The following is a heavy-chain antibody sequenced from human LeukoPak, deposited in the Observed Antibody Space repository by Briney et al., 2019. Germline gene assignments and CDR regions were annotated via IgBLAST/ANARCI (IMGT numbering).Heavy chain of an antibody. CDR1: GYTFTGYY. CDR3: ARDLPTYNWNVVHVGATFDY. Sequence: ASVKVSCKASGYTFTGYYMHWVRQAPGQVLEWMGWINPNSGGTNYAQKFQGRVTMTRDTSISTAYMELSRLRSDDTAVYYCARDLPTYNWNVVHVGATFDYWGQGTLVTVSS. D-gene: IGHD1-20*01. CDR2: INPNSGGT. J-gene: IGHJ4*02. V-gene: IGHV1-2*02.